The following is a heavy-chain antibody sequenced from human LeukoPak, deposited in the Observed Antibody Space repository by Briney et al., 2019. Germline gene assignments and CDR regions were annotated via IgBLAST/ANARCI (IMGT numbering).Heavy chain of an antibody. V-gene: IGHV1-2*02. D-gene: IGHD3-16*01. J-gene: IGHJ4*02. CDR2: INPNSGGT. Sequence: ASVKVSCKASGYTFTGYYMHWVRQAPGQGLEWMGWINPNSGGTNYAQKFQGRVTMTRDTSISTVYMELSRLRSDDTAVYYCAREASHHHNMLWDYWGQGTLVTVPS. CDR1: GYTFTGYY. CDR3: AREASHHHNMLWDY.